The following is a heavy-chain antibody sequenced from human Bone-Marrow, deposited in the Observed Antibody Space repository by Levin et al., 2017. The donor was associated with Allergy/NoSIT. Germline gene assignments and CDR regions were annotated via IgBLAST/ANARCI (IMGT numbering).Heavy chain of an antibody. Sequence: PGGSLRLSCASSGFTFSGYWMAWVRQAPGKGLEWVANINRDGGDGYYVDSVKGRFTISGDNARNSLDLQMNSLRVEDTAVYYCARNGAWSFEFWGQGTLVTVSS. CDR3: ARNGAWSFEF. CDR2: INRDGGDG. D-gene: IGHD2-8*01. J-gene: IGHJ4*02. V-gene: IGHV3-7*02. CDR1: GFTFSGYW.